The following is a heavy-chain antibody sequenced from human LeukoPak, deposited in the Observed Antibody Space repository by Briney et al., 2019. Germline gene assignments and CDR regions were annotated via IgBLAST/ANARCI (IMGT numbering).Heavy chain of an antibody. J-gene: IGHJ4*02. Sequence: SETLSLICTVSGGSISGYYWSWIRQPPGKGLEWHGYIFYSGSANYNPSLKSRVTISVDTSKNQFSLNLSSVTAADTAVYYCARDYYDSSGYYRGFDYWGQGTLVTVSS. CDR2: IFYSGSA. D-gene: IGHD3-22*01. CDR3: ARDYYDSSGYYRGFDY. V-gene: IGHV4-59*01. CDR1: GGSISGYY.